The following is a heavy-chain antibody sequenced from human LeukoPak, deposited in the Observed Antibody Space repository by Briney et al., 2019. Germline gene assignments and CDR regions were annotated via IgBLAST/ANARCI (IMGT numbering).Heavy chain of an antibody. J-gene: IGHJ3*02. CDR1: GFTFTKFW. CDR2: VKDDGIST. D-gene: IGHD2-2*01. V-gene: IGHV3-74*01. CDR3: ATGPYAAFEM. Sequence: GGSLRLSCAASGFTFTKFWMHWVRQAPGRGLVWVSRVKDDGISTLYADSVKGRFTISRDNAKNTLYLQMNSLRTDDTALYYCATGPYAAFEMWGQGTMVTVSS.